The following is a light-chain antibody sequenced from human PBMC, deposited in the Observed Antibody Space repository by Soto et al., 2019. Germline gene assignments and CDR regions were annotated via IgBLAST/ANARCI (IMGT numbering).Light chain of an antibody. J-gene: IGKJ4*01. CDR3: QQYDHLPSLT. V-gene: IGKV1-33*01. CDR1: QAISNY. CDR2: DAS. Sequence: DIQMTQSPSSLSASVGDRVTITCQASQAISNYLNWYQQKPGKAPKLLIFDASNLETGVPSRFSGSGYGTDFTFTISSLRPEDFATYYCQQYDHLPSLTFGGGTKVEIK.